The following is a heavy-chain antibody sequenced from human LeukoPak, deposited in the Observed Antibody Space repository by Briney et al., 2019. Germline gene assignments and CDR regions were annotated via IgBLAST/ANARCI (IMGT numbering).Heavy chain of an antibody. CDR2: VSPPGGGT. V-gene: IGHV3-23*01. CDR3: ARDYDSSGYYGSLPWY. D-gene: IGHD3-22*01. CDR1: GFTFSKHG. Sequence: PGGSLRLSCGASGFTFSKHGMNWVRRAPGKGLEWLSGVSPPGGGTYYADSVKGRFTISRDDSKNTLYLQMNSLRAEDTAVYYCARDYDSSGYYGSLPWYWGQGTLVTVSS. J-gene: IGHJ4*02.